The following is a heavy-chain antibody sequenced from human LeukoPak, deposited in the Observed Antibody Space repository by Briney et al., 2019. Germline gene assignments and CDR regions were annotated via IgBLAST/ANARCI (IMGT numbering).Heavy chain of an antibody. CDR3: ATFPRGRAFDV. V-gene: IGHV1-8*01. Sequence: ASVKGSCKASGYTFTSYDINWVRQATGQGLEWMGWMNPNSGNTAFTQKFQGRVTMTRNISVSTAYMELISLRSEDTAVYYCATFPRGRAFDVWGQGTMVTVSS. J-gene: IGHJ3*01. D-gene: IGHD3-10*01. CDR2: MNPNSGNT. CDR1: GYTFTSYD.